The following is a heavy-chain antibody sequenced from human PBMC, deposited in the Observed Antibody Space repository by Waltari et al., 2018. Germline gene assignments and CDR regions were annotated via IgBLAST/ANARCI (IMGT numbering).Heavy chain of an antibody. J-gene: IGHJ5*02. CDR2: INPNSGGT. CDR3: ARGGRADIVATMGGNWFDP. V-gene: IGHV1-2*06. CDR1: GYTFTGYY. Sequence: QVQLAQSGAEVKKPGASVKVSCKASGYTFTGYYINWVRQAPGQGLEWMGRINPNSGGTESAQKCQGRVTMTRDTSISTSFMELSSLRSDDTAVYYCARGGRADIVATMGGNWFDPWGQGTLVTVSS. D-gene: IGHD5-12*01.